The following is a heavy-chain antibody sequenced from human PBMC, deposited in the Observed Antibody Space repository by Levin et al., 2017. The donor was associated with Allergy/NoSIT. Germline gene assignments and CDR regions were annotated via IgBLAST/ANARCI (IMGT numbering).Heavy chain of an antibody. CDR3: ARDEPSYHNFLAGHPRDWYFDG. CDR1: GFTFSNYW. D-gene: IGHD3-10*01. CDR2: IKKDGSVK. V-gene: IGHV3-7*01. Sequence: GGSLRLSCAASGFTFSNYWMSWVRQAPGKGLEWVANIKKDGSVKYYVDSVKGRFTISRDNAKNSLYLQMNSLRAEDTAVYYCARDEPSYHNFLAGHPRDWYFDGWGRGTLVTVSS. J-gene: IGHJ2*01.